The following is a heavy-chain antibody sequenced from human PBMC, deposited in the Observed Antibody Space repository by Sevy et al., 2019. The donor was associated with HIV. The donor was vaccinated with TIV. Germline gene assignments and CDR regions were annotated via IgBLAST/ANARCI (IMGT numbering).Heavy chain of an antibody. D-gene: IGHD5-12*01. V-gene: IGHV3-48*03. Sequence: GGSLRLSCAASGFTFSSFEMTWVRQAPGKGLEWVSYISSSGSTIYYTNSVKGRFTISRDNAKNSLSLQMNSLRAEDTAVYYCAREGGYTDQGMDVWGQGTTVTVSS. CDR2: ISSSGSTI. J-gene: IGHJ6*02. CDR1: GFTFSSFE. CDR3: AREGGYTDQGMDV.